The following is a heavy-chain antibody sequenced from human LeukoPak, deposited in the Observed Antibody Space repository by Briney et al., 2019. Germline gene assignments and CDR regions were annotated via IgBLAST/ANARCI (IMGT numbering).Heavy chain of an antibody. V-gene: IGHV3-48*03. J-gene: IGHJ3*02. CDR3: AREEEGTLDGFDI. CDR1: GFTFSSYE. CDR2: ISSSGSTT. Sequence: GGSLRLSCAASGFTFSSYEMNWVRQAPGKGLEWVSYISSSGSTTYYADSVKGRFTISRDNAKNSLYLQMNSLRAEDTAVYYCAREEEGTLDGFDIWGQGTMVTVSS. D-gene: IGHD1-7*01.